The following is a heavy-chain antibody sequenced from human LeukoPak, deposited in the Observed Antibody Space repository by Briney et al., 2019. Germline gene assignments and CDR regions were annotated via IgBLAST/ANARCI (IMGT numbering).Heavy chain of an antibody. Sequence: SETLSLTCTVSGGSISSSSYYWGWIRQPPGKGLGWIGSIYYSGSTYYNPSLKSRVTISVDTSKNQFSLKLSSVTAADTAVYYCAGPYASWIPIGNWGPGTLVTVSS. CDR1: GGSISSSSYY. V-gene: IGHV4-39*01. J-gene: IGHJ4*02. CDR2: IYYSGST. CDR3: AGPYASWIPIGN. D-gene: IGHD5-12*01.